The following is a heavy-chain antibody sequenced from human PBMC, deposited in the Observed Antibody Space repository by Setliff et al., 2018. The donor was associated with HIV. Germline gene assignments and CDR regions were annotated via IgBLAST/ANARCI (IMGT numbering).Heavy chain of an antibody. V-gene: IGHV4-31*03. CDR2: ISYSGST. Sequence: PSETLSLTCTVSGGSISSGGYYWSWIRQHPGKGLEWIGYISYSGSTYYNPSLKSRVTISVDSSKSQFSLNLSSVTVADTAVYYCARGYAFGSLLYWGQGTVVTVSS. D-gene: IGHD1-1*01. CDR3: ARGYAFGSLLY. J-gene: IGHJ4*02. CDR1: GGSISSGGYY.